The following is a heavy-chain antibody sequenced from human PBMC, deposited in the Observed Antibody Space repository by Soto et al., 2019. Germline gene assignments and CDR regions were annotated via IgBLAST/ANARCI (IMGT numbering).Heavy chain of an antibody. D-gene: IGHD6-13*01. V-gene: IGHV5-51*01. CDR1: GYSFTNYW. J-gene: IGHJ4*02. Sequence: LGESLKISCQGSGYSFTNYWIGWMRQMPGKGLEYMGIINPGDSESRYSPSFKGQVTTSADKSISTAYLQWSSLKASDTAIYYCARLLDAAGTWDYWAGETLVTVYS. CDR3: ARLLDAAGTWDY. CDR2: INPGDSES.